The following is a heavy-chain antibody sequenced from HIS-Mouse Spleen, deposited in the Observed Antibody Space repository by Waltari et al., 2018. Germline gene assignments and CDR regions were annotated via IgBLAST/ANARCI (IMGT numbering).Heavy chain of an antibody. CDR1: GFTFSSYA. J-gene: IGHJ4*02. D-gene: IGHD6-19*01. CDR2: ISYDGSNK. Sequence: QVQLVESGGGVVQPGRSLRLSCAASGFTFSSYAMHWVRRAPGKGLEWVAVISYDGSNKYYADSVKGRFTISRDNSKNTLYLQMNSLRAEDTAVYYCARASVVGSGHFDYWGQGTLVTVSS. CDR3: ARASVVGSGHFDY. V-gene: IGHV3-30-3*01.